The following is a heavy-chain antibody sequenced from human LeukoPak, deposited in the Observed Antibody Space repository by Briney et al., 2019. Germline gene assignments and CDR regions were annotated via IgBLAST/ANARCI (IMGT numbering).Heavy chain of an antibody. J-gene: IGHJ4*02. V-gene: IGHV4-39*01. Sequence: SETLSLTCTVSGGSVSSHSYYWGWIRQPPGTGLEWIGSMHCIGSSYYNPSLKSRVTITIDASKNQFSLNLSSVTDSGAALYFCARKAYSSGRGVPIDSWGRGTLVTVSS. CDR3: ARKAYSSGRGVPIDS. CDR2: MHCIGSS. D-gene: IGHD6-19*01. CDR1: GGSVSSHSYY.